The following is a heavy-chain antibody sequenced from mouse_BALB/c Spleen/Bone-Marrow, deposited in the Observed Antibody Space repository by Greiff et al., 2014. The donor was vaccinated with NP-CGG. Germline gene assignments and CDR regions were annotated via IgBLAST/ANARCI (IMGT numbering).Heavy chain of an antibody. CDR2: ISYSGST. Sequence: EVQLHQSGPGLVKPSQSLSLTCTVTGYSITSDYAWNWIRQFPGNKLEWMGYISYSGSTSYNPSLKSRISITRDTSKNQFFLQLNSVTTEDTATYYCARSEGDYDSAMDYWGQGTSVTVSS. J-gene: IGHJ4*01. D-gene: IGHD2-4*01. V-gene: IGHV3-2*02. CDR1: GYSITSDYA. CDR3: ARSEGDYDSAMDY.